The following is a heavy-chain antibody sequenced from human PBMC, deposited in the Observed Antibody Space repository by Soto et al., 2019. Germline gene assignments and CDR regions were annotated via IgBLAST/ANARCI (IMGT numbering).Heavy chain of an antibody. D-gene: IGHD3-3*01. CDR3: ARGHGFITVFGDPGPFDY. V-gene: IGHV4-39*01. CDR2: MSYSGSA. Sequence: PSETLSLTCSVFGGSISSSSHYWGWIRQAPGKGLEWIGSMSYSGSAYYNPSLKSRVTLFVDMSKNQVSLKLSSVTAADTAMYYCARGHGFITVFGDPGPFDYWGQGTRVTVSS. J-gene: IGHJ4*02. CDR1: GGSISSSSHY.